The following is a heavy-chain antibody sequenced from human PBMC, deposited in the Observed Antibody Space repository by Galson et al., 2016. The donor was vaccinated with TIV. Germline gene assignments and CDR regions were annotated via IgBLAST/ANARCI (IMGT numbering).Heavy chain of an antibody. V-gene: IGHV6-1*01. D-gene: IGHD3-16*01. J-gene: IGHJ4*02. CDR2: TFYRSKWYN. CDR3: ARATPSVFGIIMTLDS. Sequence: CAISGDSVSGNSAAWNWLRQSPSRGLEWLGRTFYRSKWYNDYAPSLKSRITINPDTSKNQFSLQLNSVTPEDTAVYYCARATPSVFGIIMTLDSWGQGTLVTVSS. CDR1: GDSVSGNSAA.